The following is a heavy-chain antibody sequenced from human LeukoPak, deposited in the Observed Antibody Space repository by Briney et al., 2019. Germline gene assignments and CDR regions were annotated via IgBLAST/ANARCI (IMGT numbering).Heavy chain of an antibody. CDR3: AMGLGYCSGGSCYYNWFDP. CDR2: IIPIFGTA. D-gene: IGHD2-15*01. CDR1: GGTFSSYA. Sequence: SVKVSCKASGGTFSSYAISWVRQAHGQGLEWMGGIIPIFGTANYAQKFQGRVTITADESTSTAYMELSSLRSEDTAVYYCAMGLGYCSGGSCYYNWFDPWGQGTLVTVSS. J-gene: IGHJ5*02. V-gene: IGHV1-69*01.